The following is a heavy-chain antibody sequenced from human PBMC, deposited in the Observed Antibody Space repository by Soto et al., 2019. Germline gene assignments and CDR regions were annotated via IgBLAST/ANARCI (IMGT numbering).Heavy chain of an antibody. CDR1: GYSFTDYH. V-gene: IGHV1-2*04. D-gene: IGHD2-8*01. CDR3: ARGHSTDCSNGVCSFFYNHEMDV. CDR2: INPKSGGT. J-gene: IGHJ6*02. Sequence: QVQLVQSGAEVKKPGASVRVSHKASGYSFTDYHIHWVRQAPGQGLEWLGRINPKSGGTSTAQKFQGWVTMTRDRSISTVYMELTRLRSDDTAVYFCARGHSTDCSNGVCSFFYNHEMDVWGQGTTVTVSS.